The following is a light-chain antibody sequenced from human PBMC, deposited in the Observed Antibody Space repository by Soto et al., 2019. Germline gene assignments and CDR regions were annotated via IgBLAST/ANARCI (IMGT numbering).Light chain of an antibody. CDR1: QSVRSS. V-gene: IGKV3-11*01. Sequence: TQSPSTLSASVGGRATLSCMAIQSVRSSLAWYQQKPGQAPRLLIYDASKRATGIPARFSGSASGTDFTLTISSLEPGDFAVYYCQQRSDWPPELTFGGGTKVDIK. CDR2: DAS. CDR3: QQRSDWPPELT. J-gene: IGKJ4*01.